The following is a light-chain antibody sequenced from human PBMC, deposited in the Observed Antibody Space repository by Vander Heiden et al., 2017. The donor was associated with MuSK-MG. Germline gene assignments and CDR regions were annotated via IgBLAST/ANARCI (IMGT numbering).Light chain of an antibody. J-gene: IGKJ2*01. CDR1: QSISSY. CDR3: QQRYSTPYT. V-gene: IGKV1-39*01. Sequence: DIQMTQSPSSLSASVGDRVTITCRASQSISSYLNWYQQKPGKAPKLLIYAASSLKSGVPSRFSGSGSGRDFTLTISRLQPEDFTTYYCQQRYSTPYTFGQGTKMEIK. CDR2: AAS.